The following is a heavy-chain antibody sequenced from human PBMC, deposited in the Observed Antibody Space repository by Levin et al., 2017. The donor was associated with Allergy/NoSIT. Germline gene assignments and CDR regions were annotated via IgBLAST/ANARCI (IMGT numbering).Heavy chain of an antibody. V-gene: IGHV1-69*13. J-gene: IGHJ4*02. D-gene: IGHD2-8*01. CDR3: ARVGYCTNGVCYRPGGIQHYYFDY. CDR1: GGTFSSYA. CDR2: IIPIFGTA. Sequence: SVKVSCKASGGTFSSYAISWVRQAPGQGLEWMRGIIPIFGTANYAQKFQGRVTITADESTSTAYMELSSLRSEDTAVYYCARVGYCTNGVCYRPGGIQHYYFDYWGQGTLVTVSS.